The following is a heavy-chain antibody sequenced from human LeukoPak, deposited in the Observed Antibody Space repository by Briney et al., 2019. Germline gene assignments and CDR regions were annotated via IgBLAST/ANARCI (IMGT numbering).Heavy chain of an antibody. CDR1: GGSISSYY. J-gene: IGHJ4*02. Sequence: SETLSLTCTVSGGSISSYYWGWIRQPPGKGLEWIGSIYYSGSTYYNPSLKSRVTISVDTSKNQFSLKLNSVTATDTAVYYCARALRYSSGWALDYWGQGTLVTVSS. D-gene: IGHD6-19*01. CDR2: IYYSGST. V-gene: IGHV4-39*02. CDR3: ARALRYSSGWALDY.